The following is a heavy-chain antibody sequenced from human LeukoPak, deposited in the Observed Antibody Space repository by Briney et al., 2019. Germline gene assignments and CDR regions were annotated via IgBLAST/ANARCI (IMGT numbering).Heavy chain of an antibody. Sequence: QPSETLSLTCTVSGGSISSGGYYWSWIRQHPGKGLEWIGYIYYSGSTYYNPSLKSRVTISVDTSKNQFSLKLSSVTAADTAVYYCARNSPNLPVDPWGQGTLVTVSS. J-gene: IGHJ5*02. CDR1: GGSISSGGYY. CDR2: IYYSGST. CDR3: ARNSPNLPVDP. V-gene: IGHV4-31*03. D-gene: IGHD2-21*01.